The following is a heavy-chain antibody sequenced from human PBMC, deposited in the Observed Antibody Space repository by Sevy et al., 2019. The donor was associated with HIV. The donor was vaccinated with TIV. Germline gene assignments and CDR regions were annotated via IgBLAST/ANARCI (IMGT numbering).Heavy chain of an antibody. D-gene: IGHD1-26*01. CDR3: ARSSGSYSYFDY. CDR2: ISYDGSNK. Sequence: GGSLRLSCAASGFTFSSYAMHWVRQAPGKGLEGVAVISYDGSNKYYADSVKGRFTISRDNSKNTLYLQMNSLRAEDTAVYYCARSSGSYSYFDYWGQGTLVTVSS. CDR1: GFTFSSYA. V-gene: IGHV3-30-3*01. J-gene: IGHJ4*02.